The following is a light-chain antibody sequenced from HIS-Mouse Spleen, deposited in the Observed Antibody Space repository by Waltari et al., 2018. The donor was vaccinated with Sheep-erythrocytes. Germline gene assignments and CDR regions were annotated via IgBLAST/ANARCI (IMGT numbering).Light chain of an antibody. J-gene: IGLJ2*01. CDR1: SSDVGGYNY. Sequence: QSALTQPRSVSGSPGQSVTISCTGTSSDVGGYNYVSWYQPHPGKAPKLMIYYVRKPPSGVPDRFSGSKSGNTSSLTISGLQAEDEADYYRCSYAVSYTVVFGGGTNLTVL. V-gene: IGLV2-11*01. CDR3: CSYAVSYTVV. CDR2: YVR.